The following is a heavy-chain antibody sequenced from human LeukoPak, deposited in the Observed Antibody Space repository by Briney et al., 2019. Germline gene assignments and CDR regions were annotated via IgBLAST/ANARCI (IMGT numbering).Heavy chain of an antibody. V-gene: IGHV4-4*07. CDR3: ARDALEYSSSWGGPDY. Sequence: SETLSLTCTVSGGSISSYYWSWIRQPAGKGLEWIGRIYTSGSTNYNPSLKSRVTMSVDTSKNQFSLKLSSVTAADTAVYYYARDALEYSSSWGGPDYWGQGTLVTVSS. CDR2: IYTSGST. J-gene: IGHJ4*02. D-gene: IGHD6-6*01. CDR1: GGSISSYY.